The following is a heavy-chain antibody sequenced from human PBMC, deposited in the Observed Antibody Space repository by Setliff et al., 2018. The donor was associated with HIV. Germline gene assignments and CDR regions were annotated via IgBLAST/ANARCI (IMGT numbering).Heavy chain of an antibody. Sequence: PSETLSLTCNVSGVSIANTASYWSWIRQPAGKTLEWIGQVYVGGNTYYNPSFESRVTILVDTSKNQFSLKVTSVTAADTAVYYCARMRSCSGGSCLPGALYYYHMDVWGKGTTVTVSS. CDR1: GVSIANTASY. CDR2: VYVGGNT. D-gene: IGHD2-15*01. V-gene: IGHV4-61*09. J-gene: IGHJ6*03. CDR3: ARMRSCSGGSCLPGALYYYHMDV.